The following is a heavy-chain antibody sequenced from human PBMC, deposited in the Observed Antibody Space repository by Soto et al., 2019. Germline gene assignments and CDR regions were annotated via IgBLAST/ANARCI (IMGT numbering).Heavy chain of an antibody. V-gene: IGHV1-3*01. Sequence: ASVTVSCKASVYTFNGYAMHWVRQAPGQRPEWMGWINAGNGNTKYSQKFQGRVTITRDTSASTAYMELSSLRSEDTAVYYCARAVAVPADFDYWGPGTLVTVSS. D-gene: IGHD6-19*01. CDR1: VYTFNGYA. CDR2: INAGNGNT. CDR3: ARAVAVPADFDY. J-gene: IGHJ4*02.